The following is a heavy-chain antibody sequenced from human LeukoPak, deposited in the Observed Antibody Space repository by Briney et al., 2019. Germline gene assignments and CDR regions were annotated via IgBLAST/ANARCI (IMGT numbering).Heavy chain of an antibody. Sequence: TGRSLRLSCAASGFTFGDYAMHWVRQAPGKGLEWVSGISWNSGSIVYADSVKGRFTISRDSAKNSLNLQMNSLRAEDTALYYCAKLAAAGKHPFDYWGQGTLVTVSS. CDR1: GFTFGDYA. J-gene: IGHJ4*02. CDR3: AKLAAAGKHPFDY. V-gene: IGHV3-9*01. CDR2: ISWNSGSI. D-gene: IGHD6-13*01.